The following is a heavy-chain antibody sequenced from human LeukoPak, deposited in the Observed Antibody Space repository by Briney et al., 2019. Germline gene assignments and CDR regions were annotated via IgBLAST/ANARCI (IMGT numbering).Heavy chain of an antibody. D-gene: IGHD3-10*01. V-gene: IGHV1-2*06. Sequence: GASVKVSCKASGYTFTGYYMDWVRQAPGQGGEWMGRINPNSGGTNYAQKFQGRVTMTRDTSISTAYMELSRLRSDDTAVYYCARDSAKNNYYYYMDGWGKGTTVTVS. CDR2: INPNSGGT. J-gene: IGHJ6*03. CDR1: GYTFTGYY. CDR3: ARDSAKNNYYYYMDG.